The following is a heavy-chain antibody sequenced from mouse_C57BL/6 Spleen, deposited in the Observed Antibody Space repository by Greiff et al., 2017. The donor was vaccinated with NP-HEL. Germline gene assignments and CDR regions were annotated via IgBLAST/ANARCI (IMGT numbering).Heavy chain of an antibody. J-gene: IGHJ4*01. CDR3: ASAGTYYAMDY. Sequence: EVQLQQSGPGLVKPSQSLSLSCSATGYSITSGYFWYLIRQLPGNKLECMGYIPYDGSNNYNPSLKNKISITRDTAKNQVFLKLNSVTTEDTATYYCASAGTYYAMDYWGQGTSVTVSS. D-gene: IGHD4-1*01. V-gene: IGHV3-6*01. CDR2: IPYDGSN. CDR1: GYSITSGYF.